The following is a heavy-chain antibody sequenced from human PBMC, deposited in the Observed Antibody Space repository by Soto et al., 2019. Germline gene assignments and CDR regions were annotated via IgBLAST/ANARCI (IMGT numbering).Heavy chain of an antibody. J-gene: IGHJ4*02. D-gene: IGHD2-15*01. V-gene: IGHV1-3*01. CDR2: INAGNGNT. CDR3: ARGPGGPDGPGDY. CDR1: WYTFTNYA. Sequence: GASVKVSCKASWYTFTNYAMHWVRPAPGQRLEWMGWINAGNGNTKYSQKFQGRVTITRDTSASTAYMDLSSLRSEDTAVYYCARGPGGPDGPGDYWGQGTLVTVSS.